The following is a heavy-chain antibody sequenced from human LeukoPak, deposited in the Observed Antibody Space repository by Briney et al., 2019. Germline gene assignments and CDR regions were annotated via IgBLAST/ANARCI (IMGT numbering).Heavy chain of an antibody. CDR2: ISYDGSNK. D-gene: IGHD3-10*01. CDR3: ARDAYGSGSYHRD. V-gene: IGHV3-30*04. CDR1: GFTFSSYA. J-gene: IGHJ4*02. Sequence: PGGSLRLSCAASGFTFSSYAMHWVRQAPGKGLEWVAIISYDGSNKYYADSVKGRFTISRDNTKNTLYLQMNSLRAEDTAVYYCARDAYGSGSYHRDWGQGTLVTVSS.